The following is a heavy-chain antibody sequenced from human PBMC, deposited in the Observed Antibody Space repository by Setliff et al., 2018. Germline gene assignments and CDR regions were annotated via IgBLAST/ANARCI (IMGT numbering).Heavy chain of an antibody. J-gene: IGHJ4*02. D-gene: IGHD5-18*01. V-gene: IGHV4-4*07. CDR3: ASWRGYGFGIDY. CDR2: IYIGGSA. CDR1: GGSISSYY. Sequence: SETLSLTCTVSGGSISSYYWSWIRRPAGKGLEWIGHIYIGGSANYNPSLKSRVTMSLDTPKNQFSLKLSSVTAADTAVYYCASWRGYGFGIDYWGQGALVTVSS.